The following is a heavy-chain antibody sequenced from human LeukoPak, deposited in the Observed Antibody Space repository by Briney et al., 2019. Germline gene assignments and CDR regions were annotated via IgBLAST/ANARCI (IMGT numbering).Heavy chain of an antibody. D-gene: IGHD2-8*01. V-gene: IGHV3-74*01. CDR3: AARYCSNGVCHFY. J-gene: IGHJ4*02. CDR2: INSDGSTT. Sequence: GGPLRLSCAASGFTFSSYWMHWVRQAPGKGLVWVSRINSDGSTTNYADSVKGRFTISRDNAKNTLFLQMNSLRAEDTAVYYCAARYCSNGVCHFYWGQGTLVTVSS. CDR1: GFTFSSYW.